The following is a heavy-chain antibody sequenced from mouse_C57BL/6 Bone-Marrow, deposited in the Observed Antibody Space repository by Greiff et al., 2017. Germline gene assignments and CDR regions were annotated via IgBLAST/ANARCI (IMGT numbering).Heavy chain of an antibody. CDR1: GYSFTGYF. D-gene: IGHD1-1*01. J-gene: IGHJ3*01. Sequence: VQLQQSGPELVKPGDSVKISCKASGYSFTGYFMNWVMQSHGKSLEWFGRINTYYGDTFYNQKFKGKATLTVDKSSSTAHMALRSLTSEDSAVYYCAEGGYGSSYGGFAYWGQGTLVTVSA. V-gene: IGHV1-20*01. CDR3: AEGGYGSSYGGFAY. CDR2: INTYYGDT.